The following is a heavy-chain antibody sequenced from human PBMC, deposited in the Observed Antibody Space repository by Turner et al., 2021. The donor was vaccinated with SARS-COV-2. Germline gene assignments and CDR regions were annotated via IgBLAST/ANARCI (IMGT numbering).Heavy chain of an antibody. J-gene: IGHJ4*02. V-gene: IGHV4-34*01. CDR3: ARDIADRRRAFDY. CDR1: GGSSSGYY. Sequence: QVRLQQWGAGLLKPSETLSLTCAVHGGSSSGYYWSWIRQPPGKGLEWIGEISHSGTTNYNPSLKNRVTISKDTSKNQFSLKLSSVTAADTGVYYCARDIADRRRAFDYWGQGTLVIVSS. D-gene: IGHD6-6*01. CDR2: ISHSGTT.